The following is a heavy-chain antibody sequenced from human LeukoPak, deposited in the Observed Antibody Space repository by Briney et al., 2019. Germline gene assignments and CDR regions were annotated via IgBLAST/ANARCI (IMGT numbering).Heavy chain of an antibody. D-gene: IGHD6-19*01. Sequence: ASVKVSCKASGHTFTSYYIHWVRQAPGQGLEWMGIINPSGGSTSYAQKFQGRVTMTRDTSTSTVYMELSSLRSEDTAVYYCARAQAWDSSDPNWFDPWGQGTLVTVSS. J-gene: IGHJ5*02. CDR1: GHTFTSYY. CDR2: INPSGGST. CDR3: ARAQAWDSSDPNWFDP. V-gene: IGHV1-46*01.